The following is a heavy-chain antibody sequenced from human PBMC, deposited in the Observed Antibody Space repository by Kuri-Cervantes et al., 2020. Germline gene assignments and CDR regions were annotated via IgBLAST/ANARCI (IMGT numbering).Heavy chain of an antibody. V-gene: IGHV3-7*01. Sequence: GGSLRLSCAASGFTFSSYWMSWVRQAPGKGLEWVANIKQDGSDKSYVDAVKGRFTISRDNAKSSSYLQMNNLRAEDTAVYFCARGHYGLDIWGQGTTVTVSS. CDR3: ARGHYGLDI. CDR2: IKQDGSDK. J-gene: IGHJ6*02. CDR1: GFTFSSYW.